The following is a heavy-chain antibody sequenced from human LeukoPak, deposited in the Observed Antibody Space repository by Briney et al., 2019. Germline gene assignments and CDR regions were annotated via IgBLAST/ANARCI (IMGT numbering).Heavy chain of an antibody. CDR1: GYTFTGYY. CDR3: ARGFYSSSWYGNWFDP. J-gene: IGHJ5*02. Sequence: GASVKVSCKASGYTFTGYYMHWVRQAPGQGLEWMGWINPNSGGTNYAQKFQGRVTMTRDTSISTAYMKLSRLRSDDTAVYYCARGFYSSSWYGNWFDPWGQGTLVTVSS. D-gene: IGHD6-13*01. CDR2: INPNSGGT. V-gene: IGHV1-2*02.